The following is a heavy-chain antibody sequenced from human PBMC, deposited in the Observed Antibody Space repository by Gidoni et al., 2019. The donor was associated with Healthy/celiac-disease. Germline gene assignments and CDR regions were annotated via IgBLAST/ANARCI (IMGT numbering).Heavy chain of an antibody. Sequence: QVQLQASGPGLVKPSGTLSLTCAVSGGSISSSNWWRWVRQPPGKGLEWIGEIYHSGSTNYNPSLKSRVTISVDKSKNQFSLKLSSVTAADTAVYYCAREGITMVRGVIDWFDPWGQGTLVTVSS. CDR3: AREGITMVRGVIDWFDP. V-gene: IGHV4-4*02. D-gene: IGHD3-10*01. J-gene: IGHJ5*02. CDR1: GGSISSSNW. CDR2: IYHSGST.